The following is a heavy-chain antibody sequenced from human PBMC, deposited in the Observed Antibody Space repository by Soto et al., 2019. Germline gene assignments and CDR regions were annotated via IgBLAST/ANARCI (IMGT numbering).Heavy chain of an antibody. CDR1: GGSINNNY. V-gene: IGHV4-59*01. Sequence: SETLSLTCTVSGGSINNNYWSWIRQPPGRGPEWIGYIFSNGRTNYNPSLESRVTISVDTSKNQLSLKMRSVTAADTAVYYCARGGDNSPWYYSLWGQGTLVTVSS. CDR3: ARGGDNSPWYYSL. D-gene: IGHD3-10*01. CDR2: IFSNGRT. J-gene: IGHJ4*02.